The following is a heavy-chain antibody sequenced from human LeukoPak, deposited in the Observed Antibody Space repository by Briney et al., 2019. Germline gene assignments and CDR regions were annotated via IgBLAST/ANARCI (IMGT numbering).Heavy chain of an antibody. Sequence: QTGGSLRLSCAASGFTFSSYAMTWVRQAPGKGLEWVSAISGSGGSTYYADSVKGRFTISRDNSKNTLYLQMNSLRAEDTAVYYCAKGSGWLWKGYFDYWGQGTLVTVSS. CDR3: AKGSGWLWKGYFDY. CDR1: GFTFSSYA. J-gene: IGHJ4*02. CDR2: ISGSGGST. V-gene: IGHV3-23*01. D-gene: IGHD6-19*01.